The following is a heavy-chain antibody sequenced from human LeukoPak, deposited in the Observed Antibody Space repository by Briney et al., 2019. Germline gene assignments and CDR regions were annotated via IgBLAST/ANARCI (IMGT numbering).Heavy chain of an antibody. CDR1: GFTYSAYW. J-gene: IGHJ4*02. CDR2: VDNDGRGT. D-gene: IGHD3-3*01. CDR3: ARDGSGSIDLDH. V-gene: IGHV3-74*01. Sequence: PGGSLRLSCSAYGFTYSAYWMHWVRQAPGKGLMWVSYVDNDGRGTAYVDSVKGRFTISRDNAKNTVYLQMNSLRVDDTAVYYCARDGSGSIDLDHWGQGTLVTVSS.